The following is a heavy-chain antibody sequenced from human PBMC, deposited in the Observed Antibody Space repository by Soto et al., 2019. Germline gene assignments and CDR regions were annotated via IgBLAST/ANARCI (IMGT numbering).Heavy chain of an antibody. V-gene: IGHV3-30*18. J-gene: IGHJ4*02. Sequence: QVQLVESGGGVVQPGRSLRLSCAASGFTFSSYGMHWVRQAPGKGLEWVAVISYDGSNKYYADSVKGRFTISRDTSKNTLYLQMTSLRAEATAVYYCAKAGRYVDYGGDFEYWGKGTLVTVSS. D-gene: IGHD4-17*01. CDR1: GFTFSSYG. CDR3: AKAGRYVDYGGDFEY. CDR2: ISYDGSNK.